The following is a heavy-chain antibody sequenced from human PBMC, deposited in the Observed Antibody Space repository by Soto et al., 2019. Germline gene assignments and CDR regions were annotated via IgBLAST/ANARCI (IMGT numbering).Heavy chain of an antibody. V-gene: IGHV1-69*13. CDR1: GGTFSSYA. CDR2: IIPIFGTA. CDR3: ARDRSYYARPILAY. J-gene: IGHJ4*02. Sequence: ASVKVSCKASGGTFSSYAISWVRQAPGQGLEWMGGIIPIFGTANYAQKFQGRVTITADESTSTAYMELSSLRSEDTAVYYCARDRSYYARPILAYWGQGTLVTVSS. D-gene: IGHD3-22*01.